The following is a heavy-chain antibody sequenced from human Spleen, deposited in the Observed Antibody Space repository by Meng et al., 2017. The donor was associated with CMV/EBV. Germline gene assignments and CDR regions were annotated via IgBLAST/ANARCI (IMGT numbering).Heavy chain of an antibody. D-gene: IGHD3-22*01. V-gene: IGHV3-23*01. Sequence: YADSVKGRFTISRDNSKNTLYLQMNGLRAEDTAVYYCAKLPVPYYDSSGYYYFDHWGQGTLVTVSS. J-gene: IGHJ4*02. CDR3: AKLPVPYYDSSGYYYFDH.